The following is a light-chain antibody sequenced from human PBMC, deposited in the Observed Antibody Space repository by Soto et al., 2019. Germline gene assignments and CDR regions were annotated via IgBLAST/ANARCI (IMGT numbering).Light chain of an antibody. CDR2: GAS. CDR1: QSVSNN. CDR3: HQYDDWPPGYT. J-gene: IGKJ2*01. V-gene: IGKV3-15*01. Sequence: EIVMTQSPANLSVSPGERATLSCRASQSVSNNLAWYQQRLGQAPRLLIHGASTRATGIPARFGGSGSGTEFTLTISSLQSEDFALYYCHQYDDWPPGYTFGQGTKLEI.